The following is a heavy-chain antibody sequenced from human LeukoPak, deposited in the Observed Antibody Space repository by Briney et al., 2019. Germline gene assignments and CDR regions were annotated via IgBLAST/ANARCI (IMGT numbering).Heavy chain of an antibody. CDR1: GFTFSSYA. J-gene: IGHJ3*02. Sequence: GGSLRRSCAASGFTFSSYAMHWVRQAPGKGLEWVAVISYDGSNKYYADSVKGRFTISRDTSKNTLYLQMNSLRAEDTAVYYCARDAGRPQVLWFGPTDAFDIWGQGTMVTVSS. D-gene: IGHD3-10*01. CDR3: ARDAGRPQVLWFGPTDAFDI. CDR2: ISYDGSNK. V-gene: IGHV3-30-3*01.